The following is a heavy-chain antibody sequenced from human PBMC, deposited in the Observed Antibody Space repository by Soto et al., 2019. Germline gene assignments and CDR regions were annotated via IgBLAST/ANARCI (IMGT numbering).Heavy chain of an antibody. D-gene: IGHD3-10*01. J-gene: IGHJ6*02. Sequence: GLSLRLSSAASGFTFSSYAMSWVLQATGKGLEWVSAISGSGGSTYYADSVKGRFTISRDNSKNTLYLQMNSLRAEDTAVYYCAKAHSQLNYYYGMDVWGQGTTVTVSS. CDR1: GFTFSSYA. CDR2: ISGSGGST. CDR3: AKAHSQLNYYYGMDV. V-gene: IGHV3-23*01.